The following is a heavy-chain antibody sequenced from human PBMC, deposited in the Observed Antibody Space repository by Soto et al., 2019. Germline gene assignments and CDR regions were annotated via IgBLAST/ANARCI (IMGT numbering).Heavy chain of an antibody. J-gene: IGHJ4*02. CDR1: SYTFASYG. D-gene: IGHD6-13*01. V-gene: IGHV1-18*01. CDR2: ISAYNGNT. CDR3: ARVRAAAADFDY. Sequence: QVQLVQSGAEVKKPGASVKVSCKASSYTFASYGISWVRQAPGQGLEWMGWISAYNGNTNYTQKLQGRVTMTTDTSTRAANMELRGLRSDDTAVYYCARVRAAAADFDYWGQGTLVTVSS.